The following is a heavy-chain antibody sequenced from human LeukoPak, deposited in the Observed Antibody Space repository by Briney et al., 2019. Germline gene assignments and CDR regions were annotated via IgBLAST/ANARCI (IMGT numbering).Heavy chain of an antibody. V-gene: IGHV4-61*02. D-gene: IGHD2-2*01. Sequence: PSETLSLTCTVSGGSISSGSYYWSWIRQPAGKGLEWIVRIYTSGSTNYNPSLKSRVTISVDTSKNQFSLKLSSVIVADTAVYYCARDANIVVVPAAKSGFDYWGQGTLVTVSS. J-gene: IGHJ4*02. CDR3: ARDANIVVVPAAKSGFDY. CDR1: GGSISSGSYY. CDR2: IYTSGST.